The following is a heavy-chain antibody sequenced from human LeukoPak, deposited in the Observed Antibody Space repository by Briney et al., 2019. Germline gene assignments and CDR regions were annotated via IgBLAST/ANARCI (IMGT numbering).Heavy chain of an antibody. V-gene: IGHV3-74*01. CDR2: INTDGSST. D-gene: IGHD3-10*01. CDR1: GFTFSSYW. J-gene: IGHJ4*02. Sequence: QTGGSLRLSCAASGFTFSSYWMHWVRQAPGKGLVWVSLINTDGSSTNYADSVRGRFTISRDNAKNTLHLQMNSLRAEDTAVYYCARGAGGSGTASDYWGQGTLVTVSS. CDR3: ARGAGGSGTASDY.